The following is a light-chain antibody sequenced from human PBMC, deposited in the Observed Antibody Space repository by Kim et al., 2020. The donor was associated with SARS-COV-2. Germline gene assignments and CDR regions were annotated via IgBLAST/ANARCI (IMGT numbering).Light chain of an antibody. Sequence: SAAVGDRITITCRASQDISSRLAWYQQKPGKAPKVLIYAASSLRSGVPSRLSGSGSGTDFTLTISNLQTEECATYYCQQSNSLPRTFGQGTKLEI. CDR3: QQSNSLPRT. J-gene: IGKJ2*01. V-gene: IGKV1-12*01. CDR2: AAS. CDR1: QDISSR.